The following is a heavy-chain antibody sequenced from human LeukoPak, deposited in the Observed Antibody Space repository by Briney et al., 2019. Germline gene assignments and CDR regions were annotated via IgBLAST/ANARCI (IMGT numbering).Heavy chain of an antibody. CDR1: GGSLTGYY. Sequence: SETLSLTCGVYGGSLTGYYWSWIRQPPGKGLEWIGEISHSGSTNYSPSLKSRVTISVDTSKNQFSLKLSSVTAADTAVYYCARHTAEKYNWFDRWGQGTLVTVSS. D-gene: IGHD5-24*01. CDR2: ISHSGST. CDR3: ARHTAEKYNWFDR. J-gene: IGHJ5*02. V-gene: IGHV4-34*01.